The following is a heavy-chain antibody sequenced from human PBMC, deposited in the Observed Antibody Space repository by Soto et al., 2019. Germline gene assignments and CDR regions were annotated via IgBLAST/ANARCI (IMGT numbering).Heavy chain of an antibody. CDR2: ISYSGST. CDR1: GGSISSSSSS. V-gene: IGHV4-39*01. J-gene: IGHJ6*03. CDR3: ARTYVTDVVVVPASKDYMDV. Sequence: SETLSLTCTVSGGSISSSSSSCGWIRQPPGKGLEWLGIISYSGSTYYSPSLKSRVTISVDASKNLFSLKLSSVTAADTAVYYCARTYVTDVVVVPASKDYMDVWGKGTTVTVSS. D-gene: IGHD2-2*01.